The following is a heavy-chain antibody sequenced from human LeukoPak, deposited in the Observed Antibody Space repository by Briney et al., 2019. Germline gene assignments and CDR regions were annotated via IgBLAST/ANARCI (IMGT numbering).Heavy chain of an antibody. CDR3: AKGGGWLQFHYFDY. J-gene: IGHJ4*02. CDR2: ISGSDGST. Sequence: GGSLRLSCAASGYTFSNYAMTWVRQAPGKGLEWVSAISGSDGSTYYSDSVTGGFSISRDNAKNTLYLQMTSLRTDDTAVYYCAKGGGWLQFHYFDYWGQGTLVTVSS. CDR1: GYTFSNYA. D-gene: IGHD5-24*01. V-gene: IGHV3-23*01.